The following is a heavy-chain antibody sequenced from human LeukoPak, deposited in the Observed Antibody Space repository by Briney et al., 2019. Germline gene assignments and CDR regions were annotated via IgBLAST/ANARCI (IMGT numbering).Heavy chain of an antibody. CDR2: IYYSGST. V-gene: IGHV4-59*01. CDR3: ARGSRDGYKGRSDAFDI. Sequence: PSETLSLTCAVYGGSISSYYWSWIRQPPGKGLEWIGYIYYSGSTNYNPSLKSRVTISVDTSKNQFSLKLSSVTAADTAVYYCARGSRDGYKGRSDAFDIWGQGTMVTVSS. CDR1: GGSISSYY. J-gene: IGHJ3*02. D-gene: IGHD5-24*01.